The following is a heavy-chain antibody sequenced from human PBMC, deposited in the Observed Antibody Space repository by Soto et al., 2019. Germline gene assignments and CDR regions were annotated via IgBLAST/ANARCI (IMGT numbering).Heavy chain of an antibody. CDR1: GFTFSSYA. Sequence: GGSLRLSCAASGFTFSSYAMSWVRQAPGKGLEWVSAISGSGGSTYYADSVKGRFTISRDNSKNTLYLQMNSLRAEDTAVYYCAKDHSNYYDSSGSPFNWGHGTLVTVS. CDR3: AKDHSNYYDSSGSPFN. V-gene: IGHV3-23*01. J-gene: IGHJ4*01. CDR2: ISGSGGST. D-gene: IGHD3-22*01.